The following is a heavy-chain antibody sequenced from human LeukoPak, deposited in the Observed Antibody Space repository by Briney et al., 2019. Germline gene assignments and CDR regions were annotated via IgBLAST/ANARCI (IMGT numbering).Heavy chain of an antibody. CDR2: IRQDGSEK. V-gene: IGHV3-7*01. Sequence: GGSLRLSCEVSGFTFTDYWMNWVRQAPGKGPEWVASIRQDGSEKTYVDSVKGRFTISRDNTKNSLSLQLNGLRAEDTAVYYCARDETAAGLYFDLWGQGTLVTVSS. CDR1: GFTFTDYW. CDR3: ARDETAAGLYFDL. D-gene: IGHD6-13*01. J-gene: IGHJ4*01.